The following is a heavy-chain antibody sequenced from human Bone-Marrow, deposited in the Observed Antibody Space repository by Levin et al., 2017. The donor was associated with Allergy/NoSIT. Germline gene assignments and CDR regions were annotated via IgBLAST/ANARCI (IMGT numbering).Heavy chain of an antibody. Sequence: SVKVSCKASGGTFSSYTISWVRQAPGQGLEWMGRIIPILGIANYAQKFQGRVTITADKSTSTAYMELSSLRSEDTAVYYCARVLGDMVTGAFDIWGQGTMVTVSS. D-gene: IGHD5-18*01. V-gene: IGHV1-69*02. CDR2: IIPILGIA. CDR1: GGTFSSYT. J-gene: IGHJ3*02. CDR3: ARVLGDMVTGAFDI.